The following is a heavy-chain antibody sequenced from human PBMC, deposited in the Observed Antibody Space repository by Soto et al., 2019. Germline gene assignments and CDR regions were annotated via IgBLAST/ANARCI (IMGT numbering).Heavy chain of an antibody. CDR3: AREYGVGGAAFDF. CDR2: ILYDGSNK. V-gene: IGHV3-30-3*01. CDR1: GFTFSSYA. J-gene: IGHJ3*01. Sequence: QVQLVESGGGVVQPGRSLRLSCAASGFTFSSYAMHWVRQAPGKGLEWVAVILYDGSNKYYADSVKGRFTISSDNSKNTVYLQMNSLRAEDTAVYYCAREYGVGGAAFDFWGQGTMVTVSS. D-gene: IGHD2-15*01.